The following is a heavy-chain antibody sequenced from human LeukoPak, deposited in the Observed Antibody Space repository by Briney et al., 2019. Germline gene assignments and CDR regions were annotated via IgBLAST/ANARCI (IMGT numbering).Heavy chain of an antibody. CDR1: GFTFSTYS. Sequence: GGSLRLSCAASGFTFSTYSMNWVRQAPGKGLEWVSYISSSSSTIYYADSVKGRFTISRDNAKNSLYLQMNSLRAEDTAVYSCARSGITNWFDPWGQGTLVTVSP. J-gene: IGHJ5*02. CDR2: ISSSSSTI. V-gene: IGHV3-48*01. CDR3: ARSGITNWFDP. D-gene: IGHD1-14*01.